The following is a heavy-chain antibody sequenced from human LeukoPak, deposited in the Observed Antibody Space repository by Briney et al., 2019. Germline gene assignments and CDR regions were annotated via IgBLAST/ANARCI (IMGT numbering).Heavy chain of an antibody. V-gene: IGHV3-11*04. Sequence: GGSLRLSCDASGFIFSDYYMSWVRQAPGKGLEWISYISNPSSTRYYADSVKGRFTISRDNAKNSLYLQMNSLGAEDTAVYYCARSSRELGGYAPWELMPPFDYWGQGTLVTVSS. CDR2: ISNPSSTR. CDR3: ARSSRELGGYAPWELMPPFDY. CDR1: GFIFSDYY. J-gene: IGHJ4*02. D-gene: IGHD1-7*01.